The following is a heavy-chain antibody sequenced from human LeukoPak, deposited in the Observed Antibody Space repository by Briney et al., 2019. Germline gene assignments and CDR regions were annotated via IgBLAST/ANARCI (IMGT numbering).Heavy chain of an antibody. D-gene: IGHD6-6*01. V-gene: IGHV3-15*01. Sequence: PGGSLRLSCAASGFTFSNAWMSWVRQAPGKGLEWVGRIKSKTDGGTTDYAAPVKGRFTISRDDSKNTLYLQMNSLKTEDTAVYYCGRVGGRSKAAKGDAFDIWGQGTMVTVSS. CDR3: GRVGGRSKAAKGDAFDI. J-gene: IGHJ3*02. CDR1: GFTFSNAW. CDR2: IKSKTDGGTT.